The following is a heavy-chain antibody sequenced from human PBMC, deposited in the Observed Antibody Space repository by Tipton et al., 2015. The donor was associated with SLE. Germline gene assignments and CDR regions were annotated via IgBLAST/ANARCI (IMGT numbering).Heavy chain of an antibody. CDR2: ITGSGDRT. Sequence: SLRLSCAASGFTFSNYAMSWVRQAPGKGLEWVSAITGSGDRTYYIDSEKGRFTISRDNSKNSLYLQMNGLRAEDTAVYYCARSPVDYWNGYSAWGQGTLVAVSS. V-gene: IGHV3-23*01. J-gene: IGHJ4*02. CDR1: GFTFSNYA. CDR3: ARSPVDYWNGYSA. D-gene: IGHD3-3*01.